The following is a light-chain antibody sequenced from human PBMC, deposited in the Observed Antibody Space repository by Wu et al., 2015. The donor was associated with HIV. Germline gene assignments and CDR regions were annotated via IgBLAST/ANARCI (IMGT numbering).Light chain of an antibody. V-gene: IGKV3-20*01. J-gene: IGKJ2*03. CDR3: HQYDSSPRS. Sequence: EIVLTQSPGTLSLSPGERATLSCRASQTLTSKFLARYQHKPGQAPRLLIYDASKRATDIPDRFSGSGSGTGFTLTISSLEPEDFAVYYCHQYDSSPRSFGQGTRLEI. CDR2: DAS. CDR1: QTLTSKF.